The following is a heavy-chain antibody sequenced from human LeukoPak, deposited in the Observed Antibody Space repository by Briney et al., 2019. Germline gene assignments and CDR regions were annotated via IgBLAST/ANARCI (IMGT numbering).Heavy chain of an antibody. CDR1: GYTFTGYY. CDR3: AREGSWSEIDY. V-gene: IGHV7-4-1*02. CDR2: INTNTGNP. Sequence: ASVKVSCKASGYTFTGYYMHWVRQAPGQGLEWMGWINTNTGNPTYAQGFTGRFVFSLDTSVSTAYLQISSLKAEDTAVYYCAREGSWSEIDYWGQGTLVTVSS. J-gene: IGHJ4*02. D-gene: IGHD6-13*01.